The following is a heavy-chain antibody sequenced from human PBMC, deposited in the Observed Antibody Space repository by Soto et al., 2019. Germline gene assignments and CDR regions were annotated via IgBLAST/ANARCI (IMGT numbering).Heavy chain of an antibody. Sequence: QLQLQESGPGLVKPSETLSLTCTVSGGSISSSSYYWGWIRQPPGKGLEWIGSIYYSGSTYYNPSLKSRVTISVDTSKNQFSLKLSSVTAADTAVYYCAGKSSGSYVPSRPDDDYWGQGTLVTVSS. D-gene: IGHD3-10*01. CDR2: IYYSGST. V-gene: IGHV4-39*01. CDR3: AGKSSGSYVPSRPDDDY. CDR1: GGSISSSSYY. J-gene: IGHJ4*02.